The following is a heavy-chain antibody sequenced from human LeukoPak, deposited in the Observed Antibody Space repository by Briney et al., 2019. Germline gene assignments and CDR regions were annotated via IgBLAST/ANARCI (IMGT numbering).Heavy chain of an antibody. CDR3: AKDTGSYWFDY. CDR1: GFTFSSYW. D-gene: IGHD1-26*01. V-gene: IGHV3-7*01. CDR2: IRQDGSEN. Sequence: PGGSLRLSCAASGFTFSSYWMSWVRQAPGKGLEWVATIRQDGSENHCVDSVKGRFTISRDNSKNTLYLQMNSLRAEDTAVYYCAKDTGSYWFDYWGQGTLVTVS. J-gene: IGHJ4*02.